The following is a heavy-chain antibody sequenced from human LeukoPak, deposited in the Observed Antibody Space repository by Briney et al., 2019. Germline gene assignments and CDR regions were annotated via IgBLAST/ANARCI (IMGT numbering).Heavy chain of an antibody. V-gene: IGHV3-33*06. CDR3: AKDSNPAGYYYMDV. J-gene: IGHJ6*03. CDR2: IWYDGSNK. CDR1: GFTFSTYG. Sequence: GGPLRLSCAASGFTFSTYGMYWVRQAPGKGLDWVAVIWYDGSNKYYADSVKGRFTISRDNSKNTLYLQMNSLRAEDTAVYYCAKDSNPAGYYYMDVWGKGTTVTVSS. D-gene: IGHD1-14*01.